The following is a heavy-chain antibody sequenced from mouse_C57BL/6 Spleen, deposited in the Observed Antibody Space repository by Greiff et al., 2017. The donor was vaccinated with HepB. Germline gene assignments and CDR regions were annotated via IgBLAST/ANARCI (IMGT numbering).Heavy chain of an antibody. CDR1: GFTFSDYG. CDR2: ISSGSSTI. J-gene: IGHJ2*01. D-gene: IGHD4-1*01. V-gene: IGHV5-17*01. CDR3: ARRVGRGYYFDY. Sequence: EVKVEESGGGLVKPGGSLKLSCAASGFTFSDYGMHWVRQAPEKGLEWVAYISSGSSTIYYADTVKGRFTISRDNAKNTLFLQMTSLRSEDTAMYYCARRVGRGYYFDYWGQGTTLTVSS.